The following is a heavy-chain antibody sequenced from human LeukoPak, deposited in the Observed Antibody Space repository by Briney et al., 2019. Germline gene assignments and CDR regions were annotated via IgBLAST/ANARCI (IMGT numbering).Heavy chain of an antibody. CDR3: ARARNYDYVWGTDWFDP. CDR2: ISYDGSNK. CDR1: GFTFSSYA. Sequence: GGSLRLSCAASGFTFSSYAMHWVRQAPGKGLEWVAVISYDGSNKYYADSVKGRFTISRDNSKNTLYLQMNSLRAEDTAVYYCARARNYDYVWGTDWFDPWGQGTLVTVSS. J-gene: IGHJ5*02. D-gene: IGHD3-16*01. V-gene: IGHV3-30*04.